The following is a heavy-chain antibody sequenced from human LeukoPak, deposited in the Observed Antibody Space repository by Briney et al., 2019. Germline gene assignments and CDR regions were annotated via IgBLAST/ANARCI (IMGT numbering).Heavy chain of an antibody. V-gene: IGHV4-31*03. CDR2: IYYSGST. J-gene: IGHJ4*02. CDR1: GGSISSGGYY. Sequence: SETLSLTCTVSGGSISSGGYYWSWIRQHPGKGLEWIGYIYYSGSTYYNPSLKSRVTISVDTSMNQFSLKLSSVTAADTAVYYCARCMVRGVMFDYWGQGTLVTVSS. D-gene: IGHD3-10*01. CDR3: ARCMVRGVMFDY.